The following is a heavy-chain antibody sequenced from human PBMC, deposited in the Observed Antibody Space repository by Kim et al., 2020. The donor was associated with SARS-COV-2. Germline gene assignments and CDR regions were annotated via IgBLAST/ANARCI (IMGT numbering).Heavy chain of an antibody. Sequence: STPARKSRVTISVDTSKSQFSLRLSSVTAADTAVHYCAGSGRHYGSNWFDPWGQGTLVTVSS. J-gene: IGHJ5*02. D-gene: IGHD3-10*01. V-gene: IGHV4-39*01. CDR3: AGSGRHYGSNWFDP.